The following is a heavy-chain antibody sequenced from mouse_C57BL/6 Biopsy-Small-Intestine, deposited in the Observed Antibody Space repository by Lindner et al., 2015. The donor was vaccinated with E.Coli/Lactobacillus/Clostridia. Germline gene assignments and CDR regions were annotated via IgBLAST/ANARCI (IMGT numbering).Heavy chain of an antibody. J-gene: IGHJ2*01. CDR3: ARGDYDRSFDY. Sequence: VQLQESGPGLVKPPQTVFLTCTVTGISITTGNYRWSWIRQFPGNKLEWIGYIYYSGTITYNPSLTSRTTITRDTPKNQFFLEMNSLTAEDTATYYCARGDYDRSFDYWGQGTTLTVSS. CDR2: IYYSGTI. V-gene: IGHV3-5*01. CDR1: GISITTGNYR. D-gene: IGHD2-4*01.